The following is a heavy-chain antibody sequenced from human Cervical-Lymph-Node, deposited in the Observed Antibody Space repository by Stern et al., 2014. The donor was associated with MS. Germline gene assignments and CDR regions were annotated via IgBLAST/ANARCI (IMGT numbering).Heavy chain of an antibody. V-gene: IGHV4-61*02. CDR3: ARLDTAMGPKIDY. Sequence: QVQLQESGPGLVKPSQTLSLTCTVSGGSISSGSYYWSWIRQPAGKGLEWIGRIYTSGSTNYNPSLKSRVTISVDTSKNQFSLKLSSGTAADTAVYYCARLDTAMGPKIDYWGQGTLVTVSS. CDR1: GGSISSGSYY. D-gene: IGHD5-18*01. CDR2: IYTSGST. J-gene: IGHJ4*02.